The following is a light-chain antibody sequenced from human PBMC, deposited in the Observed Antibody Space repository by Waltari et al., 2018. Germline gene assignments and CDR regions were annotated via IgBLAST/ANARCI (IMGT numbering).Light chain of an antibody. CDR3: CSFAGSYTYV. CDR2: DVS. J-gene: IGLJ1*01. CDR1: SPDVRGLQY. V-gene: IGLV2-11*01. Sequence: QSALTQPRSVSGSPGQSVTISCTGTSPDVRGLQYVSWFQQHPGKVPKLLIYDVSERPSDVPDRFSGSKSANTASLTISGLQTEDEADYYCCSFAGSYTYVFGTGTRVTVL.